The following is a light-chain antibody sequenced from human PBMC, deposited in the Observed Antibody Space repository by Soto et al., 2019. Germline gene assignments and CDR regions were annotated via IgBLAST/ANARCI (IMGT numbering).Light chain of an antibody. CDR3: QQSNSYPIT. CDR1: QSISSW. J-gene: IGKJ5*01. V-gene: IGKV1-5*01. Sequence: DIQMTQSPSTLSASVGDRVTITCRASQSISSWLAWYQQKPGKAPKLLIYDASSLESGVPSRFSGSGSGTEFTLTISSLQPDDFATYYGQQSNSYPITFGQGTRLEIK. CDR2: DAS.